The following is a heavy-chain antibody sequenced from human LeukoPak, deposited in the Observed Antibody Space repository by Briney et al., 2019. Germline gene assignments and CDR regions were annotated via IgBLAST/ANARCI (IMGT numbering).Heavy chain of an antibody. CDR2: INSDGSST. Sequence: GGSLRLSCAACGFTFSSYWMHWVRQAPGKGLVWVSRINSDGSSTTYADSVKGRFTISRDNAKNTLYLQMNSLRAEDTAVYYCARALYGNYFDYWGQGTLVTVSS. CDR3: ARALYGNYFDY. V-gene: IGHV3-74*01. D-gene: IGHD3-10*01. CDR1: GFTFSSYW. J-gene: IGHJ4*02.